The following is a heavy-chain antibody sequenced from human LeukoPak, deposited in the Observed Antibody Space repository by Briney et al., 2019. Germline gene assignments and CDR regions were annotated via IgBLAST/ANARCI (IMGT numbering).Heavy chain of an antibody. D-gene: IGHD3-22*01. V-gene: IGHV3-23*01. J-gene: IGHJ4*02. Sequence: GGSLRLSCAASGFTFSSYAMRWVRQAPGKGLEWVSGISGSGDNTYYADSVKGRLTTSRDNSKNTLYVQVNSLGTEDTAAYYCAKGSYYDSSGSFYFDYWGQGTLVTVSS. CDR1: GFTFSSYA. CDR3: AKGSYYDSSGSFYFDY. CDR2: ISGSGDNT.